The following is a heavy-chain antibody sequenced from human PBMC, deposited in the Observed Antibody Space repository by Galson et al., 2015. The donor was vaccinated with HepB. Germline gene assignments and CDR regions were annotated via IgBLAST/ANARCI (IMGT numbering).Heavy chain of an antibody. CDR1: GDSVSDNIVA. J-gene: IGHJ4*02. D-gene: IGHD1-26*01. Sequence: CAISGDSVSDNIVAWNWIRQFPSRGLEWLGRTYYKSKWYNDYAVSVKSRITINPDTSKNQVYLQLNSVTPEDTAVYYCARAGPQGGADFDYWGQGTRVTVSS. V-gene: IGHV6-1*01. CDR3: ARAGPQGGADFDY. CDR2: TYYKSKWYN.